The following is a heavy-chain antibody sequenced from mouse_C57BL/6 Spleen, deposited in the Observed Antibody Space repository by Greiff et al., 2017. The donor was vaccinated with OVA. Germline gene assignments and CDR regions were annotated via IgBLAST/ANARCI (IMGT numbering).Heavy chain of an antibody. CDR1: GYTFTSYW. Sequence: VQLQQPGAELVKPGASVKLSCKASGYTFTSYWLHWVKQRPGQGLEWIGMIPPNSGSTNYNEKFKSKATLTVDKSSSTAYMQLSSLTSEDSAVYYCARMRTTVVNYCDYWGQGTTLTVSS. CDR2: IPPNSGST. D-gene: IGHD1-1*01. J-gene: IGHJ2*01. V-gene: IGHV1-64*01. CDR3: ARMRTTVVNYCDY.